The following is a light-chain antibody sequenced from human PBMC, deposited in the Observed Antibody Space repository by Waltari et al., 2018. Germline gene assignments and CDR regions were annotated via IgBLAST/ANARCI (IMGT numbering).Light chain of an antibody. CDR3: SSYTSSSTLGV. Sequence: QSALTQPASVSGSPGQSITISCTGTSRAIGGYNYVSWYQQHPGKAPRLMIYDVSNRPSGVSNRFSGSKSGNTASLTISGLQAEDEADYYCSSYTSSSTLGVFGTGTKVTVL. V-gene: IGLV2-14*01. CDR1: SRAIGGYNY. J-gene: IGLJ1*01. CDR2: DVS.